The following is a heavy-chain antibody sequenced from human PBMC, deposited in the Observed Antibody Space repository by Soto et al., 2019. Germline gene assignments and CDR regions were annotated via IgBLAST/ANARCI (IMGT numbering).Heavy chain of an antibody. V-gene: IGHV3-23*01. Sequence: LRLSCAASGFAFSSYAMSWVRQAPGKGLEWVSAISGSGGTTYYADSVKGRFTISRDNSKNTLYLQMNSLRAEDTAVYYCARGRGKQQLVGGGFFDYWGQGTLVTVS. CDR1: GFAFSSYA. CDR3: ARGRGKQQLVGGGFFDY. D-gene: IGHD6-13*01. CDR2: ISGSGGTT. J-gene: IGHJ4*02.